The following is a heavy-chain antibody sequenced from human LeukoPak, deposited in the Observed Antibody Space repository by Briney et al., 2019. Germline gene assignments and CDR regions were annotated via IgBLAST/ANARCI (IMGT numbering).Heavy chain of an antibody. CDR1: GYTFTSYG. D-gene: IGHD6-19*01. CDR2: ISAYNGNT. CDR3: ARDKRQWLVQVGCQDY. Sequence: GASVKVSCKASGYTFTSYGISWVRQAPGQGLEWMGWISAYNGNTNYAQKLQGRVTMTTDTSTSTAYMELGSLRSDDTAVYYCARDKRQWLVQVGCQDYWGQGTLVTVSS. J-gene: IGHJ4*02. V-gene: IGHV1-18*01.